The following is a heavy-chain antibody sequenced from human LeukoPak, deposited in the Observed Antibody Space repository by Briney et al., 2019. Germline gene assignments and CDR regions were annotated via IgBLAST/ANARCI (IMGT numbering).Heavy chain of an antibody. D-gene: IGHD1-26*01. Sequence: SVTVSFKASGGTFSSYASSWVRQAPGQGLEWMGGIIPIFGTANYAQKFQGRVTITADKATSTAYMELSSLRSEDTAVYYCARAQYSGSYYYYYYYMDVWGKGTTVTVSS. CDR2: IIPIFGTA. CDR3: ARAQYSGSYYYYYYYMDV. V-gene: IGHV1-69*06. CDR1: GGTFSSYA. J-gene: IGHJ6*03.